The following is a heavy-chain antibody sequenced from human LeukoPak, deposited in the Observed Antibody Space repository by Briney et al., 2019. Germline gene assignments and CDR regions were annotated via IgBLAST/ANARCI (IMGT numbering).Heavy chain of an antibody. V-gene: IGHV4-31*03. CDR1: GGSISSGGYY. CDR2: IYHSGGT. CDR3: ARGEPHDYGDYFYGMDV. J-gene: IGHJ6*02. Sequence: PSQTLSLTCTVSGGSISSGGYYWSWIRQHPGKGLEWIGYIYHSGGTYYNPSLKSRVTISVDTSKNQFSLKLSSVTAADTAVYYCARGEPHDYGDYFYGMDVWGQGTTVTVSS. D-gene: IGHD4-17*01.